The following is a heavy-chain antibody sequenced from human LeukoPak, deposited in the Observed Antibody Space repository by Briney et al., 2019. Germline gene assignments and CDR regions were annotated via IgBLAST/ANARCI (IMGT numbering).Heavy chain of an antibody. J-gene: IGHJ4*02. CDR1: GFTFSSYA. Sequence: PGGSLRLPCAASGFTFSSYAMHWVRQAPGKGLEYVSAISSNGGSIYYANSVKGRFTISRDNSKNTLYLQMGSLRAEDMAVYYCARLLELPGAYDYWGQGTLVTVSS. CDR3: ARLLELPGAYDY. D-gene: IGHD1-7*01. V-gene: IGHV3-64*01. CDR2: ISSNGGSI.